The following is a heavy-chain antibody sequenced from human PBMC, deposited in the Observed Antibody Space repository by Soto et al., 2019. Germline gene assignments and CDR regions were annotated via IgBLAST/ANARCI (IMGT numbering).Heavy chain of an antibody. CDR1: GFTFSSYG. CDR2: ISYDGSNK. CDR3: AKDPILYYGSGSDDSYFDY. Sequence: QVQLVESGGGVVQPGRSLRLSCAASGFTFSSYGMHWVRQAPGKGLEWVAVISYDGSNKYYADSVKGRFTISRDNSKNTLYLQMNSLRAEDTAVYYCAKDPILYYGSGSDDSYFDYWGQGTLVTVSS. J-gene: IGHJ4*02. D-gene: IGHD3-10*01. V-gene: IGHV3-30*18.